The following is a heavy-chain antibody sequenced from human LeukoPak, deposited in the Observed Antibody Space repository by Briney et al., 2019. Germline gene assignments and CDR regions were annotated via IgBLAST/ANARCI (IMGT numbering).Heavy chain of an antibody. D-gene: IGHD2-15*01. J-gene: IGHJ4*02. CDR2: TSSSSGYI. Sequence: GGSLRLSCVASGFTFSSYSMNWVRQAPGKGLEWVSSTSSSSGYIFYADSVKGRFTISRDNAKNSLYLQMNSLRAEDTAVYHCARDRGYCSGGTCYGLYFDYWGQGTLVTVSS. CDR3: ARDRGYCSGGTCYGLYFDY. V-gene: IGHV3-21*01. CDR1: GFTFSSYS.